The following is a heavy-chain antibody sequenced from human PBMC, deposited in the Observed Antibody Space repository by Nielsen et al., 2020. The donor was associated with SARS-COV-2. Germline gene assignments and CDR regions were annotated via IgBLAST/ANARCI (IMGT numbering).Heavy chain of an antibody. CDR1: GGSIGSSSYY. Sequence: SETLSLTCTVSGGSIGSSSYYWGWIRQPPGKGPEWIGSIYYSGSTYYNPSLKSRVTISVDTSKNQFSLKLSSVTAADTAVYYCAREKLYYYGSGRPDYWGQGTLVTVSS. J-gene: IGHJ4*02. CDR2: IYYSGST. V-gene: IGHV4-39*07. CDR3: AREKLYYYGSGRPDY. D-gene: IGHD3-10*01.